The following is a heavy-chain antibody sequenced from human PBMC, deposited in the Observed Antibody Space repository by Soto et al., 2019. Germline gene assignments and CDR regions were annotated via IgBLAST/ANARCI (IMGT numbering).Heavy chain of an antibody. CDR1: GGSISSSSYY. D-gene: IGHD3-22*01. CDR3: ARWIVVVISSFDY. V-gene: IGHV4-39*01. J-gene: IGHJ4*02. CDR2: IYYSGST. Sequence: LSLTCTVSGGSISSSSYYWGWIRQPPGKGLEWIGSIYYSGSTYYNPSLKSRVTISVDTSKNQFSLKLSSVTAADTAVYYCARWIVVVISSFDYWGQGTLVTVSS.